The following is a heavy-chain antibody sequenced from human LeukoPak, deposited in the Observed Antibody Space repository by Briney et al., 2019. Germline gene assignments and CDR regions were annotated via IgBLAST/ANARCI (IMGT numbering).Heavy chain of an antibody. V-gene: IGHV3-23*01. Sequence: GGSLRLSCAASGFTFSNYAMSWVRQAPGKGLEWVSATSESGDSTYYAASVKGRFTISRDNSKNTLYLQMNSLRAADTALYYCAKDISQGYTYGSIEQDYWGQGTLVTVSS. J-gene: IGHJ4*02. D-gene: IGHD5-18*01. CDR2: TSESGDST. CDR3: AKDISQGYTYGSIEQDY. CDR1: GFTFSNYA.